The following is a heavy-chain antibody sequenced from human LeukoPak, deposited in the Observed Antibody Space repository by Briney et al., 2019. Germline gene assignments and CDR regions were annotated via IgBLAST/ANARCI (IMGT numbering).Heavy chain of an antibody. CDR2: IHISGTT. Sequence: SETLSLTCTVSGGSIGDYYWSWVRQPAGKGLEWIGRIHISGTTYYNPSLKSRFTMSIDTSKNQFSLKLSSVTAADTAVYYCATYSITGAWAEYFLHWGQGTLVTVSS. V-gene: IGHV4-4*07. D-gene: IGHD2/OR15-2a*01. J-gene: IGHJ1*01. CDR3: ATYSITGAWAEYFLH. CDR1: GGSIGDYY.